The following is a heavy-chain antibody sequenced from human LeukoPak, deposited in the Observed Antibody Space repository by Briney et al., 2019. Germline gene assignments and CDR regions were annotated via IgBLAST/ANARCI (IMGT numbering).Heavy chain of an antibody. J-gene: IGHJ5*02. V-gene: IGHV3-7*01. CDR1: GFTLRSYR. D-gene: IGHD2-2*01. CDR2: IKQDGSEK. CDR3: ARDDCSSISCYHNWFDP. Sequence: AGGSLRLSCAASGFTLRSYRMSWVRQAPGKGLEWVANIKQDGSEKYYVDSVKGRFTISRDNAKNSLYLQMNSLRAEDTAVYYCARDDCSSISCYHNWFDPWGQGTLVTVSS.